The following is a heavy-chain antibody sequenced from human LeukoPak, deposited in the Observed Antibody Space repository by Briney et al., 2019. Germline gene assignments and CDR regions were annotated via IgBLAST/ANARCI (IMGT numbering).Heavy chain of an antibody. J-gene: IGHJ4*02. D-gene: IGHD6-6*01. CDR2: IWYDGSNK. Sequence: GGSLRLSYAASGFTFSSYGMHWVRQAPGKGLEWVAVIWYDGSNKYYADSVKGRFTISRDNSKNTLYLQMNSLRPEDTAVYYCARDPDSSPSLDYWGQGTLVTVSS. CDR3: ARDPDSSPSLDY. V-gene: IGHV3-33*01. CDR1: GFTFSSYG.